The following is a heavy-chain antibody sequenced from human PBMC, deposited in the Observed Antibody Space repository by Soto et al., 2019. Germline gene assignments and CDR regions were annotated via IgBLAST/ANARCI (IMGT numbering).Heavy chain of an antibody. J-gene: IGHJ5*02. CDR2: INHSGST. CDR3: ARGLSSSWLRRNWFDP. D-gene: IGHD6-13*01. Sequence: ASETLSLTCAVYGGSFSGYYWSWIRQPPGKGLEWIGEINHSGSTNYNPSLKSRVTISVDTSKNQFSLKLSSVTAADTAVYYCARGLSSSWLRRNWFDPWGQGTLVTVSS. V-gene: IGHV4-34*01. CDR1: GGSFSGYY.